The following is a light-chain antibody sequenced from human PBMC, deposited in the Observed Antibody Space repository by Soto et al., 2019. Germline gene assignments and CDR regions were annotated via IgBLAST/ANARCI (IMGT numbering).Light chain of an antibody. CDR2: GTS. CDR1: QTISNS. Sequence: DIQMTQSPSSLSASVGDRVTITCRATQTISNSLNWYQQRPGKDPNLLIYGTSTLQGGVPSRFSGSGSGTDFTLTISSLQPEDSATYYCQESHTFLWGTFGQGTKV. J-gene: IGKJ1*01. CDR3: QESHTFLWGT. V-gene: IGKV1-39*01.